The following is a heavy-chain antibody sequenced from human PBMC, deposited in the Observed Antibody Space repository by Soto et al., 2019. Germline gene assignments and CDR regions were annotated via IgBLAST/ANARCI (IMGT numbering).Heavy chain of an antibody. D-gene: IGHD6-6*01. CDR2: ISYDGSNK. CDR1: GFTFSSYA. V-gene: IGHV3-30-3*01. J-gene: IGHJ6*02. CDR3: ARVGSSPSPPDYYYYGMDV. Sequence: VQLVESGGGLVKPGGSLRLSCAASGFTFSSYAMHWVRQAPGKGLEWVAVISYDGSNKYYADSVKGRFTISRDNSKNTLYLQMNSLRAEDTAVYYCARVGSSPSPPDYYYYGMDVWGQGTTVTVSS.